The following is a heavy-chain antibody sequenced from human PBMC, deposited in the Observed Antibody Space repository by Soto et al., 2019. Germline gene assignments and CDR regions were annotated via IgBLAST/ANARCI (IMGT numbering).Heavy chain of an antibody. CDR3: AKEMYPRTVLDSSSPWGDY. Sequence: VGSLRLSCAVSGFTFSDYGMHWVRQAPGKGLEWVAVMSYAGSYKYYADSVKGRFTISRDLSGNTLFLQMNSLRLEDTAVYFCAKEMYPRTVLDSSSPWGDYWGQGTLVTVSS. CDR1: GFTFSDYG. CDR2: MSYAGSYK. J-gene: IGHJ4*02. V-gene: IGHV3-30*18. D-gene: IGHD6-6*01.